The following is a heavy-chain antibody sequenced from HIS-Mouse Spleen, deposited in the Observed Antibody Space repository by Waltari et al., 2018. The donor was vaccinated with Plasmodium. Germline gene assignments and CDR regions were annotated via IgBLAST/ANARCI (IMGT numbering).Heavy chain of an antibody. J-gene: IGHJ4*02. CDR2: IRSKANSYAT. Sequence: GSLKLSCAASGFTFSGSAMHWVRQASGKGLEWVGRIRSKANSYATAYAASVKGRFTISRDDSKNTAYLQMNSLKTEDTAVYYCTRLSLEAKESNWGQGTLVTVSS. V-gene: IGHV3-73*01. CDR3: TRLSLEAKESN. CDR1: GFTFSGSA.